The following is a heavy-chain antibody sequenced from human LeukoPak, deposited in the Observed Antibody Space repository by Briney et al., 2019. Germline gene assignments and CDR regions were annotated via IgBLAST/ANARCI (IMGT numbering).Heavy chain of an antibody. CDR1: GYTFTNYD. Sequence: ASVKVSCKASGYTFTNYDINWVRQAAGQGLEWMGWMNPNSGNPGYAQKFQGRVTMTRHTSISTAYMELSSLNSEDTAVYYCARALRYCSTTSCQYYFDYWGQGTLVTVSS. CDR3: ARALRYCSTTSCQYYFDY. V-gene: IGHV1-8*01. D-gene: IGHD2-2*01. CDR2: MNPNSGNP. J-gene: IGHJ4*02.